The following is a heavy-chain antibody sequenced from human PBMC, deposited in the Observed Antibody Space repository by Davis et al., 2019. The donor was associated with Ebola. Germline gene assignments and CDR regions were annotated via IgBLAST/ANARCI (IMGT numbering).Heavy chain of an antibody. V-gene: IGHV5-51*01. J-gene: IGHJ3*02. CDR2: IYTGDSDT. D-gene: IGHD2-8*02. CDR3: ASLRRTITGMDDGFDI. Sequence: GESLKISCQDSGNSFTSHWIGWVRQMPGKGLEWMGIIYTGDSDTRYSPSFRGQVAISADKSIKTAFLQWSSLKASDTAMYYCASLRRTITGMDDGFDIWGQGTRVTVSS. CDR1: GNSFTSHW.